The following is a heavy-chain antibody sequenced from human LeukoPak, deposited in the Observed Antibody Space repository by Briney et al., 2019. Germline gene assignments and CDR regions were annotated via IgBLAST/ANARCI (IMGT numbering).Heavy chain of an antibody. D-gene: IGHD5-12*01. CDR3: ARGTGVATPYYYYYMDV. V-gene: IGHV1-2*02. CDR1: GYTFTSYY. Sequence: ASVKVSCKASGYTFTSYYMHWVRQASGQGLEWMGWINPNSGGTNYAQKFQGRVTMTRDTSISTAYMELSRLRSDDTAVYYCARGTGVATPYYYYYMDVWGKGTTVTVSS. CDR2: INPNSGGT. J-gene: IGHJ6*03.